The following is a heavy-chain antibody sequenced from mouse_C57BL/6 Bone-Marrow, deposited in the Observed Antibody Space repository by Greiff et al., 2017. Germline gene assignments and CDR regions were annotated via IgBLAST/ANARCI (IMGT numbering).Heavy chain of an antibody. D-gene: IGHD2-1*01. CDR1: GYTFTSYW. J-gene: IGHJ2*01. CDR3: ASMVTRRRYYFDY. Sequence: QVQLQQPGAELVRPGSSVKLSCKASGYTFTSYWMDWVKQRPGQGLEWIGNIYPSDSETHYNQKFKDKATLTVDKSSSTAYMQLSSLTSEDTAVYYCASMVTRRRYYFDYWGQGTTLTVSS. V-gene: IGHV1-61*01. CDR2: IYPSDSET.